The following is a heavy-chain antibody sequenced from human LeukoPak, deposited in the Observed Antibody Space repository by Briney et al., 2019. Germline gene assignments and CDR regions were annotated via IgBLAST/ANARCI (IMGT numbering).Heavy chain of an antibody. CDR2: ISAYNGNT. V-gene: IGHV1-18*01. CDR1: GYTFTSYG. D-gene: IGHD3-22*01. CDR3: AREGLIDSSGYYPPDYFDY. Sequence: ASVKVSCKASGYTFTSYGISWVRQAPGQGREWMGWISAYNGNTNYAQKLQGRVTMTTDTSTSTAYMELRSLRSDDTAVYYCAREGLIDSSGYYPPDYFDYWGQGTLVTVSS. J-gene: IGHJ4*02.